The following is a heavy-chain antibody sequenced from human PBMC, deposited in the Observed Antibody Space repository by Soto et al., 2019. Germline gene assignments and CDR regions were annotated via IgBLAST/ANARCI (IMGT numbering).Heavy chain of an antibody. CDR3: ARDRPNIAAATSNWFDP. Sequence: QVQLVQSGAEVKKPGASVKVSCKASGYTFTSYGISWVRQAPGQGLEWMGWISAYNGNTNYAQKLQGRVTMTTDTSTSTSYMELRSLGSDDTAVYYCARDRPNIAAATSNWFDPWGQGTLVTVSS. J-gene: IGHJ5*02. CDR2: ISAYNGNT. V-gene: IGHV1-18*01. CDR1: GYTFTSYG. D-gene: IGHD6-13*01.